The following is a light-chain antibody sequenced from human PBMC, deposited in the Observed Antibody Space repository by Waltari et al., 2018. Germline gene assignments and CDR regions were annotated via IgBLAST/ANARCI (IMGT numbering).Light chain of an antibody. CDR1: NIGSKG. J-gene: IGLJ2*01. Sequence: SYVLTQPPSVSVAPGKAATITCGGTNIGSKGVHWYQQKPGQAPVLVIKYDTDRPSGIPERISGSNSGNTATLTISRVEAGDEADYYCHLWDSSSDQQEFGGGTKLTVL. CDR2: YDT. CDR3: HLWDSSSDQQE. V-gene: IGLV3-21*04.